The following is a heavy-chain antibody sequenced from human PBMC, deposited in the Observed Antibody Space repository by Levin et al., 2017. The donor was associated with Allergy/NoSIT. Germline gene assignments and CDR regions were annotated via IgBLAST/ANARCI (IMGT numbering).Heavy chain of an antibody. CDR3: AKVYGSGYFDY. CDR1: GYTFTGYY. Sequence: ASVKVSCKASGYTFTGYYMHWVRQAPGQGLEWMGWINPNRGDTNYAQNFQGRVTMTRDTSIITAYMELSSLRSDDTAVYYCAKVYGSGYFDYWGQGTLVTVSS. D-gene: IGHD3-10*01. CDR2: INPNRGDT. V-gene: IGHV1-2*02. J-gene: IGHJ4*02.